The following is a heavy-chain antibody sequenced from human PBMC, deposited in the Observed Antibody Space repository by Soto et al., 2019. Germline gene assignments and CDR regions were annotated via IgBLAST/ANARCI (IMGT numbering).Heavy chain of an antibody. Sequence: QVQLQESGPGLVKPSQTLSLTCTVSGGSISSGDYYWSWIRQPPGKGLEWIGYIYYSGSTYYNPYLKRRVIISVDTSQNQFDLKLSSVTAADTAVYYCARGHYYDSSGYYYFDSWGQGTLVTVSS. J-gene: IGHJ4*02. V-gene: IGHV4-30-4*01. CDR3: ARGHYYDSSGYYYFDS. CDR1: GGSISSGDYY. CDR2: IYYSGST. D-gene: IGHD3-22*01.